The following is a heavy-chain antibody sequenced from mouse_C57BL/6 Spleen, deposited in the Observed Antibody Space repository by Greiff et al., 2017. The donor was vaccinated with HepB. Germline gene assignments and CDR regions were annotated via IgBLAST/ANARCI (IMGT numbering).Heavy chain of an antibody. CDR2: ISYSGST. J-gene: IGHJ1*03. V-gene: IGHV3-1*01. CDR1: GYSITSGYD. Sequence: ESGPGMVKPSQSLSLTCTVSGYSITSGYDWHWIRHFPGNKLEWMGYISYSGSTNYNPSLKSRISITHDTSKNHFFLKLNSVTTEDTATYYCAREGDYGWYFDVWGTGTTVTVSS. CDR3: AREGDYGWYFDV. D-gene: IGHD2-4*01.